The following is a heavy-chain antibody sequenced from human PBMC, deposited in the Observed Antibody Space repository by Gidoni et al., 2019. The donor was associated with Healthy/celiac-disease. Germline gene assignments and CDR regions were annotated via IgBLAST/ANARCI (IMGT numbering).Heavy chain of an antibody. CDR3: ARDQGAGVWGSASSDAFDI. CDR1: GYTFTGYY. CDR2: INPNSGGT. D-gene: IGHD3-16*01. V-gene: IGHV1-2*06. J-gene: IGHJ3*02. Sequence: QVQLVQSGAEVKKPGPSVKVSCKASGYTFTGYYMHWVRQAPGQGLEWMGRINPNSGGTNDAQKFQGRVTMTRDTSISTAYMELSRLRSDDTAVYYCARDQGAGVWGSASSDAFDIWGQGTMVTVSS.